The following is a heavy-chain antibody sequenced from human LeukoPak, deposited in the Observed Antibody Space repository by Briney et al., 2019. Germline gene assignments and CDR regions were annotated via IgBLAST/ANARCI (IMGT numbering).Heavy chain of an antibody. D-gene: IGHD3-22*01. V-gene: IGHV4-4*07. CDR3: AREGYYDSSGYYSI. CDR2: IYTSGST. CDR1: GGSISSYY. J-gene: IGHJ4*02. Sequence: SETLSLTCTVSGGSISSYYWSWIRQPAGKGPEWIGRIYTSGSTNYNPSLKSRVTMSVDTSKNQFSLKLSSVTAADTAVYYCAREGYYDSSGYYSIWGQGTLVTVSS.